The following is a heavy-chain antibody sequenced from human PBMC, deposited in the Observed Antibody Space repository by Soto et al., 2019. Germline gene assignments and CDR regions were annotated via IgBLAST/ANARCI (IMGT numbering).Heavy chain of an antibody. CDR1: KFVFTSFD. Sequence: VGSLRLSCAASKFVFTSFDMSWVRPAPGKGLEWVSAISGSGGSTYYADSVKGRFTISRDNSKNTLYLQMNSLRAEDTAVYYCAKDLGYYDSSGYDYWGQGTLVTVSS. CDR2: ISGSGGST. J-gene: IGHJ4*02. CDR3: AKDLGYYDSSGYDY. D-gene: IGHD3-22*01. V-gene: IGHV3-23*01.